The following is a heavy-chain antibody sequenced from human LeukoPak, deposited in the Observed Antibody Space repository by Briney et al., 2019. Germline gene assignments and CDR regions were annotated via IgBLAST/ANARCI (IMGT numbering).Heavy chain of an antibody. J-gene: IGHJ4*02. Sequence: GGSLRLSCVASGFTFRAYWMTWVRQAPGKGLEWVANIKDDGRQKYYVDSVKGLFTISRDNAQNSLYLQMNSLRVEDTAVHYCARDGGGGFDSWGQGTLVTVSS. D-gene: IGHD3-16*01. CDR3: ARDGGGGFDS. V-gene: IGHV3-7*01. CDR1: GFTFRAYW. CDR2: IKDDGRQK.